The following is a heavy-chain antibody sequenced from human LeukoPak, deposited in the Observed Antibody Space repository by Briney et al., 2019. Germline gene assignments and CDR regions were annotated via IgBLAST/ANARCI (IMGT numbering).Heavy chain of an antibody. CDR1: GFTFSDYN. CDR3: AELGITMIGGV. D-gene: IGHD3-10*02. Sequence: GGSLRLSCAASGFTFSDYNMRWIRQAPGKGLEWVSSISRSGSTIYYADSVKGRFTISRGNAKNSLYLQMSSLRAEDTAVYYCAELGITMIGGVWGKGTTVTISS. V-gene: IGHV3-11*04. CDR2: ISRSGSTI. J-gene: IGHJ6*04.